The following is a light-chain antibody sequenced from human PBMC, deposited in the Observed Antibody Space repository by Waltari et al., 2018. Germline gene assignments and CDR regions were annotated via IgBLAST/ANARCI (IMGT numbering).Light chain of an antibody. CDR1: SSNVRDNY. V-gene: IGLV1-51*02. CDR3: GTWDSSLGVVV. J-gene: IGLJ2*01. Sequence: QPVLPQPPSVSAPAGPKVTLSCSRSSSNVRDNYVAWYQPLPRTAPRLLIYVNKMRPSGIPDRFAGSKSGTSATLGITGLQTGDEADYYCGTWDSSLGVVVFGGGTKLTVL. CDR2: VNK.